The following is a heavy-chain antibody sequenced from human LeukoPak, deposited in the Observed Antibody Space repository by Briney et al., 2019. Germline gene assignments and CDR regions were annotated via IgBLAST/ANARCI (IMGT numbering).Heavy chain of an antibody. D-gene: IGHD1-7*01. Sequence: PSETLSLTCAVYGGSFSGYYWSWIRQPPGKGLEWIGYIYYSGSTNYNPSLKSRVTISVDTSKNQISLKPSSVTAADTAVYYCARMYNWNYFGWFDPWGQGTLVTVSS. V-gene: IGHV4-59*01. CDR1: GGSFSGYY. CDR3: ARMYNWNYFGWFDP. J-gene: IGHJ5*02. CDR2: IYYSGST.